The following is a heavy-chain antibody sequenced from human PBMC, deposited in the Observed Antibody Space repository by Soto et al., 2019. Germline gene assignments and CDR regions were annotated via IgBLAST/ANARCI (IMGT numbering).Heavy chain of an antibody. V-gene: IGHV4-39*01. D-gene: IGHD3-22*01. J-gene: IGHJ4*02. CDR3: ASVRTYYFDSSGGPSFDY. Sequence: SETLSLTCTVSGDSISSSSYYWGWIRQPPGKGLEWIGNIYYSGSTYYNPSLKSRVTISVDTSKNQFSLKLSSVTAADTAVYYCASVRTYYFDSSGGPSFDYWGQGTLVTVSS. CDR2: IYYSGST. CDR1: GDSISSSSYY.